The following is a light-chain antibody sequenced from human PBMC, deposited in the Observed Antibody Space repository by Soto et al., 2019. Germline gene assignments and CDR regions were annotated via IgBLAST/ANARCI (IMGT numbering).Light chain of an antibody. Sequence: EIVLTQSRATLSLFPGERATLSWLVRQSVNRLLAWYQQKPGQAPRLLIYDASNRATGIPARFNGSGSGTDFTLTISSLEPEDFAVYFCQQRSKWPPITFGQGTRLEIK. CDR2: DAS. V-gene: IGKV3-11*01. CDR1: QSVNRL. CDR3: QQRSKWPPIT. J-gene: IGKJ5*01.